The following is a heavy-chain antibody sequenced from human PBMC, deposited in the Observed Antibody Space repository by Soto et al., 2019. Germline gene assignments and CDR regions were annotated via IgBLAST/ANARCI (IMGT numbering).Heavy chain of an antibody. CDR3: AKWDGYVDY. CDR2: ISGGGARK. V-gene: IGHV3-23*02. CDR1: GFTFSTNS. Sequence: EVQVLESGGGLIQPGGSLRLSCAAFGFTFSTNSMAWVRQTPGKGLEWVSGISGGGARKFSLESAKGRSTITSDTSKNVVYLQMTALNDDDKDVYFWAKWDGYVDYWGQGTLVTVSS. J-gene: IGHJ4*02. D-gene: IGHD1-26*01.